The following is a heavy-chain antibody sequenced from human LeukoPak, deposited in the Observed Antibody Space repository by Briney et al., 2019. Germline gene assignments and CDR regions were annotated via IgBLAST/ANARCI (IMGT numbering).Heavy chain of an antibody. J-gene: IGHJ4*02. Sequence: GESLQISCQGSGYRFTSYWIGWVRQMPGKGLGWMGIIYPGDSDTRYSPSFQGQVTISADKSISTAYLQWSRLKASDTAMYYCARRLYNYDTSGFYFFDYWGQGTLVTVSS. CDR1: GYRFTSYW. D-gene: IGHD3-22*01. CDR2: IYPGDSDT. CDR3: ARRLYNYDTSGFYFFDY. V-gene: IGHV5-51*01.